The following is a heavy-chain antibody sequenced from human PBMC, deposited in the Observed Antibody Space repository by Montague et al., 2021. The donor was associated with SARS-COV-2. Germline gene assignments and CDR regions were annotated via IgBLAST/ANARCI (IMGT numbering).Heavy chain of an antibody. CDR1: GFTFNTYS. J-gene: IGHJ4*02. D-gene: IGHD6-13*01. CDR2: ISSSGTYI. CDR3: ARDGDLQLAHFDF. V-gene: IGHV3-21*04. Sequence: SLRLSCAASGFTFNTYSMNWARQAPGKGLEWVSSISSSGTYIYSADSLRGRFTISRDDAANSLYLQMTSLRAEDTAVYYCARDGDLQLAHFDFWDQGTLVTVSS.